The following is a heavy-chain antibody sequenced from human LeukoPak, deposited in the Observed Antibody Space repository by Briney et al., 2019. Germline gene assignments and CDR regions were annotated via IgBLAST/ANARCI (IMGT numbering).Heavy chain of an antibody. J-gene: IGHJ5*02. V-gene: IGHV3-7*01. CDR3: ARDGHCSSTSRYFWPEAQNWFDP. Sequence: GGSLRLSCAASGFTFSSYWMSWVRQAPGKGLEWVANIKQDGSEKYYVDSVKGRFTISRDNAKNSLYLQMNSLRAEDTAVYYCARDGHCSSTSRYFWPEAQNWFDPWGQGTLVTVSS. CDR1: GFTFSSYW. CDR2: IKQDGSEK. D-gene: IGHD2-2*01.